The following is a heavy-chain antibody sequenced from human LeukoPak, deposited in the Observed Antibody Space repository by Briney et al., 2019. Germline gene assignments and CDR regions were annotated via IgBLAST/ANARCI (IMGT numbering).Heavy chain of an antibody. Sequence: GGSLRLSCAVSGITLSNYGMSWARQAPGKGLEWVAGLSGSGGGTNYADSVQGRFTISRDNPKNTLYLQMNSLRAEDTAVYFCAKRGVVIRVFLVGFHKEAYYFDSWGQEALVTVSS. J-gene: IGHJ4*02. V-gene: IGHV3-23*01. CDR3: AKRGVVIRVFLVGFHKEAYYFDS. CDR1: GITLSNYG. D-gene: IGHD3-10*01. CDR2: LSGSGGGT.